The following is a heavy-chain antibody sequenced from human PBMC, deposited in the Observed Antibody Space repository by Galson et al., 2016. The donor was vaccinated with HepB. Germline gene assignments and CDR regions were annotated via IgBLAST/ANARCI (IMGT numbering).Heavy chain of an antibody. D-gene: IGHD3-22*01. J-gene: IGHJ6*02. Sequence: SVKVSCKASGYSFTSYGISWVRQAPGQGLEWMGWISGYNGITNLAQKFQGRVSMTTDTSTGIAYMDLRNLRSDDTAVYYCAREGHYGNSGYFRSLVYYYGMDGWGQGTTVTVSS. V-gene: IGHV1-18*01. CDR1: GYSFTSYG. CDR3: AREGHYGNSGYFRSLVYYYGMDG. CDR2: ISGYNGIT.